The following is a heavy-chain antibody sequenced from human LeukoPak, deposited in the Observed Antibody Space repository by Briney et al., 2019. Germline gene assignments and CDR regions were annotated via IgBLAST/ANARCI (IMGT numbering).Heavy chain of an antibody. CDR2: IYHSGST. D-gene: IGHD5-24*01. CDR3: ASSIRWLLSEDWFDP. V-gene: IGHV4-38-2*01. Sequence: WETLSLSCAASGYSISSGYNWGWIRQPPGGGQGWIGSIYHSGSTYYNPSLKSRVTISVDTSKNQFSLKLSSVTAADTAVYYWASSIRWLLSEDWFDPWGQGTLVTVSS. CDR1: GYSISSGYN. J-gene: IGHJ5*02.